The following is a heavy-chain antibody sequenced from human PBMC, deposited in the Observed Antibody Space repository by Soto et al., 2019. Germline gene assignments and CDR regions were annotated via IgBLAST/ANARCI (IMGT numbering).Heavy chain of an antibody. D-gene: IGHD3-10*02. CDR1: GFSLTNNGEA. CDR3: ARYVATSPAGWFEP. Sequence: QNTLKESGTTLVEPSQTLTLTCTFSGFSLTNNGEAVGWFRQSPGKALEWLVLIYWDDDNRYNPTLRTRLSTTKDTSKNQVVLTLTNMDPVDTATYYCARYVATSPAGWFEPWGQGIPVTVSS. V-gene: IGHV2-5*02. CDR2: IYWDDDN. J-gene: IGHJ5*02.